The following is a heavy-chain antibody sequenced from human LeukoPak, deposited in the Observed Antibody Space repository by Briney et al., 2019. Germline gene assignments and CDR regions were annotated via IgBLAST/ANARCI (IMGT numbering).Heavy chain of an antibody. Sequence: GGSLRLSCAASGFTVSSNYMSWVRQAPGKGLEWVSVIYSGGSTYYADSVKGRFTISRDNSKNTLYLQMNSRRAEDTAVYYCATAAGRDGYNLLFDYWGQGTLVTVSS. CDR2: IYSGGST. J-gene: IGHJ4*02. D-gene: IGHD5-12*01. V-gene: IGHV3-66*01. CDR1: GFTVSSNY. CDR3: ATAAGRDGYNLLFDY.